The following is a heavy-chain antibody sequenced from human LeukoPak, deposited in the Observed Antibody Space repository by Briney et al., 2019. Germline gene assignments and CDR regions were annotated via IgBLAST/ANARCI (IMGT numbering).Heavy chain of an antibody. Sequence: GGSLRLSCAASGFTFDDYAMRWVRQAPGRGLEWVSGISWNSGSIGYADSVKGRFTISRDNAKNSLYLQMNSLRAEDTALYYCAKDIGYSYGYYYYYGMDVWGQGTTVTVSS. CDR1: GFTFDDYA. V-gene: IGHV3-9*01. CDR2: ISWNSGSI. CDR3: AKDIGYSYGYYYYYGMDV. J-gene: IGHJ6*02. D-gene: IGHD5-18*01.